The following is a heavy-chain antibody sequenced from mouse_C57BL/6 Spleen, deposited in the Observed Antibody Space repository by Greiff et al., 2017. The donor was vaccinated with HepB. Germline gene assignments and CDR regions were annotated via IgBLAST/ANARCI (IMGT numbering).Heavy chain of an antibody. CDR3: ARATGTGPFDY. J-gene: IGHJ2*01. D-gene: IGHD4-1*01. V-gene: IGHV3-6*01. CDR1: GYSITSGYY. Sequence: EVQLQESGPGLVKPSQSLSLTCSVTGYSITSGYYWNWIRQFPGNKLEWMGYISYDGSNNYNPSLKNRISITRDTSKNQFFLKLNSVTTEDTATYYCARATGTGPFDYWGQGTTLTVSS. CDR2: ISYDGSN.